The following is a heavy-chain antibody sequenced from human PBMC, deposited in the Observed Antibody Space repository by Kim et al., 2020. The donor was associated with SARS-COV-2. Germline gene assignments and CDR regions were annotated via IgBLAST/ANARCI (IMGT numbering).Heavy chain of an antibody. Sequence: KYYLDAVNGRFTNSRDNAKNSLYLQMNSLRAKDTAVYYCARDPDRLLFKVWGQGTLVTVSS. CDR2: K. CDR3: ARDPDRLLFKV. V-gene: IGHV3-7*03. J-gene: IGHJ4*02. D-gene: IGHD2-21*02.